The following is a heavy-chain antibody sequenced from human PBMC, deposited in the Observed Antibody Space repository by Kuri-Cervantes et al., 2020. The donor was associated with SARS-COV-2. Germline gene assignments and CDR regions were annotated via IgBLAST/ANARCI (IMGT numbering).Heavy chain of an antibody. CDR2: IYPRDSDT. V-gene: IGHV5-51*01. CDR1: GYSFTSYW. Sequence: GESLKISCKGSGYSFTSYWIGWLLHMPGKGVEWRGSIYPRDSDTSYSPSLQGQVTISADKSISTSYLQRSSLKASDTAMYYCARSWGTPFNWFGAWGQGTLVTVSS. CDR3: ARSWGTPFNWFGA. D-gene: IGHD6-13*01. J-gene: IGHJ5*02.